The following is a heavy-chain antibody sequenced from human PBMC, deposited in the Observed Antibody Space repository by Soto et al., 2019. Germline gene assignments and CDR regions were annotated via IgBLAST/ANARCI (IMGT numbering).Heavy chain of an antibody. Sequence: GGSLRLSCAASGFTFRSYSMNWVRQAPGKGMEWVSYMSSNSSTIYYEDSVKGRFTTTRDNAKNSLYLQMNSLRDEDTAVFYCAGDLTSGDYVGAFDIWGQGTMVTVSS. CDR1: GFTFRSYS. V-gene: IGHV3-48*02. J-gene: IGHJ3*02. CDR3: AGDLTSGDYVGAFDI. D-gene: IGHD4-17*01. CDR2: MSSNSSTI.